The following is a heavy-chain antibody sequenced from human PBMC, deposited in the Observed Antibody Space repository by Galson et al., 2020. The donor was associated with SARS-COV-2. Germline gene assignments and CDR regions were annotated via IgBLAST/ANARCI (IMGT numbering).Heavy chain of an antibody. CDR1: GFTFSSYA. D-gene: IGHD3-9*01. CDR2: ISSNGGST. V-gene: IGHV3-64D*06. J-gene: IGHJ6*03. CDR3: VKGPQDYDILTGYYIYYYYYMDV. Sequence: GESLKISCSASGFTFSSYAMHWVRQAPGKGLEYVSAISSNGGSTYYADSVKGRFTISRDNSKNTLYLQMSSLRAEDTAVYYCVKGPQDYDILTGYYIYYYYYMDVWGKGTTVTVSS.